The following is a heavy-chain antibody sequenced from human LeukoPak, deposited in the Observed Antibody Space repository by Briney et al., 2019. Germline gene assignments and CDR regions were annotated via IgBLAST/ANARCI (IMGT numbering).Heavy chain of an antibody. CDR3: AKGSLIAASGTLFDF. J-gene: IGHJ4*02. CDR2: LRWNGDII. CDR1: GLTFDDYS. Sequence: GGSLRLSCATSGLTFDDYSMHSGRQSPGKGLEWLSGLRWNGDIIDYADSVKGRFTISRDNAKNSLYLQMDSLKTEDTALYFRAKGSLIAASGTLFDFWGQGTRVTVSS. D-gene: IGHD6-13*01. V-gene: IGHV3-9*01.